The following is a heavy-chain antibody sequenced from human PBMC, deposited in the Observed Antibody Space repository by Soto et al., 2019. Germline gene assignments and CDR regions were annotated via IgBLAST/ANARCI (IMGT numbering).Heavy chain of an antibody. V-gene: IGHV3-9*01. Sequence: PGGSLRLSCAASGFTFDDYAMHWVRQAPGKGLEWVSGISWNSGSIGYADSVKGRFTISRGNAKNSLYLQMNSLRAEDTALYYCAKDIFLGFVAASFYYFDYWGQGTLVTVSS. D-gene: IGHD2-21*01. CDR3: AKDIFLGFVAASFYYFDY. CDR2: ISWNSGSI. CDR1: GFTFDDYA. J-gene: IGHJ4*02.